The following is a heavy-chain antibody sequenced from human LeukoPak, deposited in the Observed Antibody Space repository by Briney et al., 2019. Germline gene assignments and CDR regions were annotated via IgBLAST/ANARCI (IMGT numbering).Heavy chain of an antibody. J-gene: IGHJ3*02. CDR3: ARDVVPAAIYAFDI. CDR1: GFTFSSYS. D-gene: IGHD2-2*01. CDR2: ISSSSSYI. V-gene: IGHV3-21*01. Sequence: GGSLRLSCAASGFTFSSYSMNWVRQAPGKGLEWVSSISSSSSYIYYADSVKGRFTISRDNAKNSLYLQMNSLRAEDTAVYYCARDVVPAAIYAFDIWGQGTMVTVSS.